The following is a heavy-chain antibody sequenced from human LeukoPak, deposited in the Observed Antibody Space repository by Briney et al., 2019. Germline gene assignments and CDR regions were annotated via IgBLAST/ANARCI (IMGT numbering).Heavy chain of an antibody. Sequence: GGSRRLSCAASGFTFSSYSMIWVRQAPGKGLEWVANIKQDGSEKYYVDSVKGRFTISRDNAKNSLYLQMNSLRAEDTAVYYCARERRYSSSWHIDAFDIWGQGTMVTVSS. CDR2: IKQDGSEK. CDR1: GFTFSSYS. D-gene: IGHD6-13*01. CDR3: ARERRYSSSWHIDAFDI. V-gene: IGHV3-7*01. J-gene: IGHJ3*02.